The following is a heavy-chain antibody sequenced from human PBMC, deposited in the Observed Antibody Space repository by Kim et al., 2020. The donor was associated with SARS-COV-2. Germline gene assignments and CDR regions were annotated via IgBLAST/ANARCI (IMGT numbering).Heavy chain of an antibody. D-gene: IGHD1-26*01. CDR1: GYTFTSYG. V-gene: IGHV1-18*01. Sequence: ASVKVSCKASGYTFTSYGISWVRQAPGQGLEWMGWISAYNGNTNYAQKLQGRVTMTTDTSTSTAYMELRSLRSDDTAVYYCARDEYSGSYYPTPPFDYWGQGTLVTVSS. CDR2: ISAYNGNT. J-gene: IGHJ4*02. CDR3: ARDEYSGSYYPTPPFDY.